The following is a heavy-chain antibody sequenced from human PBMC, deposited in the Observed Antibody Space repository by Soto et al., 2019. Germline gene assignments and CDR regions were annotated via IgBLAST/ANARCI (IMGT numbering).Heavy chain of an antibody. J-gene: IGHJ4*02. Sequence: PSETLSLTCTVSGGSVNSESYYWTWIRQPPGRGLEWIGYIYYTGSTNYNPSLKSRVTISVDTSRNQFSLNLSSVTAADTAVYYCAREFSNSPEAFDSWGQGSLVTVS. CDR2: IYYTGST. CDR3: AREFSNSPEAFDS. CDR1: GGSVNSESYY. V-gene: IGHV4-61*01. D-gene: IGHD6-6*01.